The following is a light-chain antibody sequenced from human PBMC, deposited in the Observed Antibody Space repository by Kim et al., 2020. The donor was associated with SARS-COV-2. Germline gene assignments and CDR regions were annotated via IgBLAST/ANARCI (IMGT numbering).Light chain of an antibody. J-gene: IGKJ1*01. CDR2: GAL. V-gene: IGKV1-27*01. Sequence: ASVGDRVTVTCRASQRIGNSLAWYQQKPGKVPNLVISGALALQPEVPSRFIGNGSGTAFTLTITSLRPEDVATYYCQKYNSAPWTFGQGTKVDIK. CDR3: QKYNSAPWT. CDR1: QRIGNS.